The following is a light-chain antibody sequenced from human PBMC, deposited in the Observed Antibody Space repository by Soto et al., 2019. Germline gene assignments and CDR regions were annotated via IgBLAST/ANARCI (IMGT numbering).Light chain of an antibody. J-gene: IGKJ4*01. CDR2: GAS. CDR3: QQYKSWPPLT. V-gene: IGKV3-15*01. Sequence: EIVMTQSPATLSVSPGETATLSCRASQSVGSAVAWYQHKPGQAPRLLIVGASIRATGVPGRFSGGGSGTEFPLTISSLQSEDFAVYYWQQYKSWPPLTFGGGTTVEIK. CDR1: QSVGSA.